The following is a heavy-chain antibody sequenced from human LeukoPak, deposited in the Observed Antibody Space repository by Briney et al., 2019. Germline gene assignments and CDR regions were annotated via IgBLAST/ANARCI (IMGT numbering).Heavy chain of an antibody. J-gene: IGHJ4*02. CDR1: GGSITGYS. CDR3: TRDQRDGYNFGYYFDY. CDR2: IYYNGTT. Sequence: SETLSLTCPVSGGSITGYSCSWIRQPPGKGLEWLGSIYYNGTTNYNPSLKSRVAISVDTSKKQFSLELTSVTAADTAVYYCTRDQRDGYNFGYYFDYWVPETLVTASS. D-gene: IGHD5-24*01. V-gene: IGHV4-59*01.